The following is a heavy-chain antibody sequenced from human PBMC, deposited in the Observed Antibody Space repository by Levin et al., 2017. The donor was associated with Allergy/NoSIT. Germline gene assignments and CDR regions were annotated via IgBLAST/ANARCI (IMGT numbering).Heavy chain of an antibody. Sequence: PSETLSLTCTVSGGSIISSDYFWGWIRQAPGKGLEWIGNIYYSGTTYYNPSFKSRATISVDTSNNQFSLNLRSVTAADSAVYYCEGCKFSNSGWRDYYYGMDVWGQGTTVTVSS. D-gene: IGHD6-19*01. CDR3: EGCKFSNSGWRDYYYGMDV. J-gene: IGHJ6*02. CDR2: IYYSGTT. CDR1: GGSIISSDYF. V-gene: IGHV4-39*01.